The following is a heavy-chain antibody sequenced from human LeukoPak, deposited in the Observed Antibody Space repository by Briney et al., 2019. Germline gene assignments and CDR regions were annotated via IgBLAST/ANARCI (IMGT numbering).Heavy chain of an antibody. D-gene: IGHD1-26*01. CDR1: GGSISSGSYY. Sequence: SETLSLTCTVSGGSISSGSYYWGWIRQPPAKGLEWIGNIYYSGSTYYNPSLRSRVTISVDASKNQFSLKLSSVTAADTAVYYCARSPSGSGSYYPDAFDTWGQGTMVTVSS. V-gene: IGHV4-39*01. J-gene: IGHJ3*02. CDR2: IYYSGST. CDR3: ARSPSGSGSYYPDAFDT.